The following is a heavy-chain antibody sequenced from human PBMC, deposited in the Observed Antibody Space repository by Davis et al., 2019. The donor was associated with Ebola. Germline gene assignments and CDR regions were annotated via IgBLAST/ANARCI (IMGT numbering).Heavy chain of an antibody. V-gene: IGHV1-69*13. CDR3: ARDFDGGNYYFDY. J-gene: IGHJ4*02. CDR1: GGSFSSHP. D-gene: IGHD3-9*01. CDR2: IIPTFDTP. Sequence: SVKVSCKTSGGSFSSHPISWVRQAPRQGLERMGGIIPTFDTPHYAQKFQGRITITADASTSTAYMELSSLRSEDTATYFCARDFDGGNYYFDYWGPGTPVTVSS.